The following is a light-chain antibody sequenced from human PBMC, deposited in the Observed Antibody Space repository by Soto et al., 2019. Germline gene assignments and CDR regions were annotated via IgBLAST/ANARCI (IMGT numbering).Light chain of an antibody. V-gene: IGLV2-8*01. CDR2: EVS. CDR3: SSYAGSNNYV. J-gene: IGLJ1*01. Sequence: QSALTQPPSASGSPGQSVTISCTGTSSDVGGYNYVSWYQQHPGKAPKLMSYEVSKRPSGVPDRFSGSKSGNTASLTVSGLQAEYEAYYYCSSYAGSNNYVFGTGTKVTVL. CDR1: SSDVGGYNY.